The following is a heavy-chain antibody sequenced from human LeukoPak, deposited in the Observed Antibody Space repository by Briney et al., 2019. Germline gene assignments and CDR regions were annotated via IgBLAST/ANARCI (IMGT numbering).Heavy chain of an antibody. CDR3: AREVDTAMVR. CDR2: MKPNSGNT. V-gene: IGHV1-8*01. D-gene: IGHD5-18*01. Sequence: APVKVSCKASGYTFTSYDINWVRQAPGQGLEWMGRMKPNSGNTGYAQKFQGRVTMTRNTSISTAYMELSSLRSEDTAVYYWAREVDTAMVRWGQGPLVTVPS. CDR1: GYTFTSYD. J-gene: IGHJ4*02.